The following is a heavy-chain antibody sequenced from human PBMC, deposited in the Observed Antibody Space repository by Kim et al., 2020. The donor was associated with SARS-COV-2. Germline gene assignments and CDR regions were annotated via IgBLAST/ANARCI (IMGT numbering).Heavy chain of an antibody. V-gene: IGHV3-23*01. CDR2: ISGSGGST. Sequence: GGSLRLSCAASGFTFSSYAMSWVRQAPGKGLEWVSAISGSGGSTYYADSVKGRFTISRDNSENTLYLQMNSLRAEDTAVYYCAKDQGSSGWPSNFDYWGQGTLVTVSS. J-gene: IGHJ4*02. CDR3: AKDQGSSGWPSNFDY. CDR1: GFTFSSYA. D-gene: IGHD6-19*01.